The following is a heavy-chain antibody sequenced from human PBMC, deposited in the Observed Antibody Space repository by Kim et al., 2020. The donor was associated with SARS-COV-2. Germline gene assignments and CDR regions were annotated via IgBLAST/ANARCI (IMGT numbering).Heavy chain of an antibody. CDR2: INHSGST. D-gene: IGHD1-26*01. V-gene: IGHV4-34*01. J-gene: IGHJ4*02. CDR1: GGSFSGYY. CDR3: ASVGSPGDY. Sequence: SETLSLTCAVYGGSFSGYYWSWIRQPPGKGLVWIGEINHSGSTNYNPSLKSRVTISVDTSHNQFSLKLSSVTAADTAVCYCASVGSPGDYWSQGTLVTVS.